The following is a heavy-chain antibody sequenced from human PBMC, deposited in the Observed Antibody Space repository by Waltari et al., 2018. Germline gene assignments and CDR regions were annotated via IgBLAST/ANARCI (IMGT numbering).Heavy chain of an antibody. CDR3: ARGGQLIVVVVAATPDWYFDL. CDR1: GYTFTSYA. Sequence: QVQLVQSGSELKKPGASVKVSCKASGYTFTSYAMNWVRQAPGQGLEWMGWINTNTGNPTYAQGFTGRFVFSLDTSVSTAYLQISSLKADDTAVYYCARGGQLIVVVVAATPDWYFDLWGRGTLVTVSS. CDR2: INTNTGNP. J-gene: IGHJ2*01. D-gene: IGHD2-15*01. V-gene: IGHV7-4-1*02.